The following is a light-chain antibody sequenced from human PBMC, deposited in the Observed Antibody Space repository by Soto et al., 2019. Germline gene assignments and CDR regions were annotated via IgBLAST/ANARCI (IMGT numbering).Light chain of an antibody. J-gene: IGKJ3*01. V-gene: IGKV1-39*01. CDR3: QQSYTTLFT. CDR1: QSISNY. Sequence: DIQMTQSPSSLSASVGDRVTITCRASQSISNYLNWYQQKPGKAPKLLIYAASSLQSGVPSRFSGSGSGTDFTLTISSLQPEDFATYSCQQSYTTLFTFGPGTKVDL. CDR2: AAS.